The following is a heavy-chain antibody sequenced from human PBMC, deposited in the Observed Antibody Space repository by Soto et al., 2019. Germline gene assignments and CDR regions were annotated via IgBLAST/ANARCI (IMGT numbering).Heavy chain of an antibody. CDR2: VSASGLNT. V-gene: IGHV3-23*01. CDR3: AKGRPRRTSGYVFDY. Sequence: EVQLLESGGKLVQPGGSLTLSCAASGFTFSTYAMAWVRQAPGKGLEWVSGVSASGLNTDYADPVKGRFYISRDNSKNTVSLHMHSLRAEDTALYYCAKGRPRRTSGYVFDYWGQGTPVTVSS. J-gene: IGHJ4*02. D-gene: IGHD5-18*01. CDR1: GFTFSTYA.